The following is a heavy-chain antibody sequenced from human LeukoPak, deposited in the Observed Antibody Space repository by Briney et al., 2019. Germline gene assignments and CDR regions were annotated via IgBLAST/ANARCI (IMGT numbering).Heavy chain of an antibody. CDR2: ISGSGDST. D-gene: IGHD5-12*01. CDR1: GFTFSSYA. V-gene: IGHV3-23*01. J-gene: IGHJ4*02. Sequence: GGSLRLSCAASGFTFSSYAMTWVRQAPGKGLEWVSVISGSGDSTYYADSVEGRCTISRDNSKDALYLQMNSLRAEDTAVYYCARVGYSGYDYDYWGQGTLVTVSS. CDR3: ARVGYSGYDYDY.